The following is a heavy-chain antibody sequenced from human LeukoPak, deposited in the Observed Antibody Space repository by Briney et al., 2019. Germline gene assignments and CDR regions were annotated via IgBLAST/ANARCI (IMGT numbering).Heavy chain of an antibody. CDR1: GYTFTSYG. V-gene: IGHV1-24*01. J-gene: IGHJ4*02. CDR2: FDPEDGGT. D-gene: IGHD3-22*01. CDR3: ATVVVVVIPYYFDY. Sequence: ASVKVSCKASGYTFTSYGISWVRQAPGKGLEWMGGFDPEDGGTIYAQKFQGRVTMTEDTSTDTAYMELSSLRSEDTAVYYCATVVVVVIPYYFDYWGQGTLVTVSS.